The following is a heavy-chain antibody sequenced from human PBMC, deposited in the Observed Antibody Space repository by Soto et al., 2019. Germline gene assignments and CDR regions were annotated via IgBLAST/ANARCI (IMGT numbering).Heavy chain of an antibody. CDR1: GGSISSSSYY. CDR2: IYYSGST. Sequence: SETLSLTCTVSGGSISSSSYYWGWIRQPPGKGLEWIGSIYYSGSTYYNPSLKSRVTISVDTSKNQFSLKLSSVTAADTAVYYCARQPYYDVWSGTYYFDYWGQGTLVTVSS. V-gene: IGHV4-39*01. J-gene: IGHJ4*02. CDR3: ARQPYYDVWSGTYYFDY. D-gene: IGHD3-3*01.